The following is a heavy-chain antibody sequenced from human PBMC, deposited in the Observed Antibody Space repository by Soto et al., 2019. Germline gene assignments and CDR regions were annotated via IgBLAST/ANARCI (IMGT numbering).Heavy chain of an antibody. V-gene: IGHV3-23*01. CDR3: ARTNGGPDAFDI. Sequence: PGGSLRLSCVASGFTFSSYAMSRVRQAPGKGLEWVSVISGSGGSTYYADSVKGRFTISRDNSKNTVSLQMNSLRADDTAVYYCARTNGGPDAFDIWGQGTMVTVSS. J-gene: IGHJ3*02. CDR2: ISGSGGST. CDR1: GFTFSSYA. D-gene: IGHD2-8*01.